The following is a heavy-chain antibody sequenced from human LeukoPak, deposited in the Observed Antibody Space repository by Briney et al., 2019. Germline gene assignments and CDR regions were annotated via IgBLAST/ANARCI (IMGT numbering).Heavy chain of an antibody. D-gene: IGHD3-22*01. Sequence: SETLSLTCTVSGGSISSSSYYWGWIRQPPGKGPEWIGSIYYSGSTYYNPSLKSRVTISVDTSKNQFSLKLSSVTAADTAVYYCAGLNYDSSGYYYVGWFDPWGQGTLVTVSS. CDR2: IYYSGST. V-gene: IGHV4-39*01. J-gene: IGHJ5*02. CDR3: AGLNYDSSGYYYVGWFDP. CDR1: GGSISSSSYY.